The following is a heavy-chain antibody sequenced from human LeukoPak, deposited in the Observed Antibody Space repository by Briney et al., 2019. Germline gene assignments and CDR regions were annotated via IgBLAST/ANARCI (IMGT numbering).Heavy chain of an antibody. V-gene: IGHV3-48*03. CDR3: ARSVGATPLWDY. J-gene: IGHJ4*02. CDR2: ISSSGTTI. D-gene: IGHD1-26*01. Sequence: PGGSLRLSCAASGFTFSSYEMNWVRQAPGKGLEWVSYISSSGTTIYYEDSVKGRFTISRDNAKNSLYLQMNSLRAEDTAVYYCARSVGATPLWDYWGQGTLVTVSS. CDR1: GFTFSSYE.